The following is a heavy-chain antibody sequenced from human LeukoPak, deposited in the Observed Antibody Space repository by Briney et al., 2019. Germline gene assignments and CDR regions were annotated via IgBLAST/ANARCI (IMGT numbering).Heavy chain of an antibody. Sequence: PGGSLRLSCAASGFTFGSYAMSWVRQAPGKGLEWVSAISGGSVSTFYADSVKGRFTISRDNSKNTLYLQLNSLRAEDTAVYYCAKDDLAGLFGSPDYWGQGTLVTVSS. CDR3: AKDDLAGLFGSPDY. CDR2: ISGGSVST. V-gene: IGHV3-23*01. J-gene: IGHJ4*02. D-gene: IGHD3-16*01. CDR1: GFTFGSYA.